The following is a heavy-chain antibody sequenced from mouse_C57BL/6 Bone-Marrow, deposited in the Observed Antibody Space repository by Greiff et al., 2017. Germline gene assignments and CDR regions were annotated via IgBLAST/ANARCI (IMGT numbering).Heavy chain of an antibody. V-gene: IGHV14-4*01. CDR2: IDTENGDT. D-gene: IGHD1-1*01. J-gene: IGHJ2*01. Sequence: VQLQQSGAELVRPGASVKLSCTASGFNIKDDYMHWVKPRPEQGLEWIGWIDTENGDTEYASKFQGKATITADTSSNTAYLQLSSLTSEDTAVYYCTCYYSGSSQFLFDYWGQGTTRTVSS. CDR3: TCYYSGSSQFLFDY. CDR1: GFNIKDDY.